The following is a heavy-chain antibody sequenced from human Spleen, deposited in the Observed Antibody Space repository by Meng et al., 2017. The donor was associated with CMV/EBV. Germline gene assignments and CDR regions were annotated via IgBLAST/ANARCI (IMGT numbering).Heavy chain of an antibody. CDR2: IWYDGSNK. Sequence: GESLKISCAASGFTFSSYGMHWVRQAPGKGLEWVAVIWYDGSNKYYADSVKGRFTISRDNSKNTLYLQMNSLRAEDTALYYCARARGGSYPQTYGMDVWGQGTTVTVSS. J-gene: IGHJ6*02. V-gene: IGHV3-33*01. D-gene: IGHD1-26*01. CDR3: ARARGGSYPQTYGMDV. CDR1: GFTFSSYG.